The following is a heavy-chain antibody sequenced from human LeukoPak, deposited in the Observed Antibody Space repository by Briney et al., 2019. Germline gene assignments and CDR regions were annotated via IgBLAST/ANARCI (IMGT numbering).Heavy chain of an antibody. V-gene: IGHV4-59*01. D-gene: IGHD3-10*01. CDR1: GGSISSYY. CDR3: ARGPDYFGSGLTFDY. Sequence: SETLSLTCTVSGGSISSYYWSWIRQPPGKGLEWIGYIYHGGSTNYNPSLKSRVTISIDTSKKQFSLKLSSVSAADTAVYYCARGPDYFGSGLTFDYWGQGTLVTVSS. CDR2: IYHGGST. J-gene: IGHJ4*02.